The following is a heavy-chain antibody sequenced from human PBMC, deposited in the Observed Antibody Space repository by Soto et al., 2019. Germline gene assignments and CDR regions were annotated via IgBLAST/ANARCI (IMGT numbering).Heavy chain of an antibody. D-gene: IGHD2-15*01. CDR2: IDWDDDK. Sequence: SGPTLVNPTQTLTLTCTFSGFSLSTSGMCVSRIRQPPGKALEWLALIDWDDDKYYSTSLKTRLTISKDTSKNQVVLTMTNMDPVDTATYYCARTGGLGYCSGGSYPHPTYGMDVWGQGTTVTVSS. V-gene: IGHV2-70*01. CDR3: ARTGGLGYCSGGSYPHPTYGMDV. CDR1: GFSLSTSGMC. J-gene: IGHJ6*02.